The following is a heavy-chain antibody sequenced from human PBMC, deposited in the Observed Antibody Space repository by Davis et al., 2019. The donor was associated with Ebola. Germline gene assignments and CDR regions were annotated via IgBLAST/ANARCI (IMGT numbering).Heavy chain of an antibody. CDR2: IYSGGNT. CDR3: AGEFRPLGYFAY. D-gene: IGHD6-6*01. Sequence: LPRAASGLLVSRNYMHWVSQAPGKGPEWVSVIYSGGNTYYADSVKGRFTISRDNSKNTLYLQMNRPGAEDTAVYYCAGEFRPLGYFAYWGQGTLVTVSS. V-gene: IGHV3-53*01. J-gene: IGHJ4*02. CDR1: GLLVSRNY.